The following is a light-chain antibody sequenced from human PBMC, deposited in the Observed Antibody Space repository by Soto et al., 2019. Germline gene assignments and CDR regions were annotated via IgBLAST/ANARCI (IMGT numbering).Light chain of an antibody. CDR1: QSISSW. CDR2: KAS. J-gene: IGKJ2*01. CDR3: QQYDSYPYT. Sequence: DIQMTQSPSTLSASVGDRVTITCRASQSISSWLAWYQQKPGKAPKVLIYKASSLESGVPPRFSGSGSGTEFTVTISRLQPGDFATYYCQQYDSYPYTFGQGTKLEIK. V-gene: IGKV1-5*03.